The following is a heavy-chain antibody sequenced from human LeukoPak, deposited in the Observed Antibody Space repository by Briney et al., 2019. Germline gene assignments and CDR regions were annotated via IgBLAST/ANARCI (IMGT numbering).Heavy chain of an antibody. CDR1: GFTFSSNY. J-gene: IGHJ6*02. V-gene: IGHV3-53*01. CDR2: LYTSGNT. D-gene: IGHD3-22*01. Sequence: GGSLRLSCAASGFTFSSNYMNWVRQAPGKGLEWVSVLYTSGNTFYADSVKGRFTISRDNSKNTVYLQMNSLRAEDTAVYYCARWPDYYDTSKYYYGMDVWGRGTTVTVSS. CDR3: ARWPDYYDTSKYYYGMDV.